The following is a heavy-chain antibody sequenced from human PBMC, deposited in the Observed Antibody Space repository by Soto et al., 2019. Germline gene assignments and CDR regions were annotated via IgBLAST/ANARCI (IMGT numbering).Heavy chain of an antibody. CDR3: AREWTMDAFDI. CDR1: GGSISSGGYY. CDR2: IYYSGST. Sequence: SETLSLTCTVSGGSISSGGYYWSWIRQHPGKGLEWIGYIYYSGSTYCNPSLKSRVTISVDTSKNQFSLKLSSVTAADTAVYYCAREWTMDAFDIWGQGTMVTVSS. V-gene: IGHV4-31*03. J-gene: IGHJ3*02. D-gene: IGHD3-10*01.